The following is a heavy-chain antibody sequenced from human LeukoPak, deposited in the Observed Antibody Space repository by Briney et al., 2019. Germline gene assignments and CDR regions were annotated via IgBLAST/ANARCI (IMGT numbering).Heavy chain of an antibody. J-gene: IGHJ4*02. V-gene: IGHV3-69-1*01. CDR3: AKDRANWAIDD. CDR1: GFSFSNAW. Sequence: GGSLRLSCATSGFSFSNAWMNWVRQAPGKGLEWVSYIGGDGVAFYADSVKGRFTMSKDDARKSLYLQMSSLRVEDTALYYCAKDRANWAIDDWGQGTQVTVSS. D-gene: IGHD2-2*02. CDR2: IGGDGVA.